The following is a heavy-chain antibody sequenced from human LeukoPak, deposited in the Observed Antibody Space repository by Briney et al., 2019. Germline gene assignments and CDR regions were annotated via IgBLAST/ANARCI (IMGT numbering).Heavy chain of an antibody. CDR1: GFTFSSYS. Sequence: GGSLRLSCAASGFTFSSYSMNWVRQAPGKGLEWVSFISSTGGTIYYADSVKGRFTISRDNAKNSLYLQMNSLRAEDTAVYYCARVLDTAMAYFDYWGQGTLVTVSS. CDR2: ISSTGGTI. D-gene: IGHD5-18*01. V-gene: IGHV3-21*01. J-gene: IGHJ4*02. CDR3: ARVLDTAMAYFDY.